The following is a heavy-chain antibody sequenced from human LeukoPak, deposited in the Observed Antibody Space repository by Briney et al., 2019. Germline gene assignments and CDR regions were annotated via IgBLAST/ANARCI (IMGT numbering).Heavy chain of an antibody. CDR2: ISYDGSTK. V-gene: IGHV3-30-3*01. CDR3: AREYGPYSSSFLPTDY. CDR1: GFTFSTYA. Sequence: PGRSLRLSCAASGFTFSTYAMDWVRQAPGKGLEWVAVISYDGSTKYYADSVKGRFTISRDNSKNTLYLQMDSLRAEDTAVYYCAREYGPYSSSFLPTDYWGQGTLVTVSS. D-gene: IGHD6-6*01. J-gene: IGHJ4*02.